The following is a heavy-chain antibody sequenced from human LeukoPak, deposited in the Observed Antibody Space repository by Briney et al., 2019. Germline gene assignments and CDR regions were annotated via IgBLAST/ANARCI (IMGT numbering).Heavy chain of an antibody. CDR1: GFTFSSYA. D-gene: IGHD3-10*01. J-gene: IGHJ4*02. CDR3: ASGDYYGSGSYLTPGIY. CDR2: ISYDGSNK. Sequence: PGRSLRLSCAASGFTFSSYAMHWVRQAPGKGLEWVAVISYDGSNKYYADSVKGRFTISRDNAKNTLYLQMNSLRAEDTAVYYCASGDYYGSGSYLTPGIYWGQGALVTVSS. V-gene: IGHV3-30-3*01.